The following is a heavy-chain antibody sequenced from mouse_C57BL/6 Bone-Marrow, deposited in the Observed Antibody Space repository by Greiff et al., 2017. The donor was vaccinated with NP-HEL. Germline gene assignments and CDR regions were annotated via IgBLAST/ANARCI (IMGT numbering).Heavy chain of an antibody. Sequence: VQLQQSGAELVRPGTSVKLSCKASGYTFTSYWMHWVKQRPGQGLEWIGVIDPSDSYTNYNQKFKGKATLTVDTSSSTAYMQLSSLTSEDSAVYYCARSHYEGFAYWGQGTLVTVSA. V-gene: IGHV1-59*01. D-gene: IGHD2-4*01. CDR1: GYTFTSYW. J-gene: IGHJ3*01. CDR2: IDPSDSYT. CDR3: ARSHYEGFAY.